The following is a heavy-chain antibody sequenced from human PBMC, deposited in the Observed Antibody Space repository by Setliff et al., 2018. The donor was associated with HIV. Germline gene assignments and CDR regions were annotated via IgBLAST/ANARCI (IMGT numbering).Heavy chain of an antibody. J-gene: IGHJ4*02. D-gene: IGHD4-17*01. Sequence: LSLTCTVYGGSFSNYYTNWIRQPPGKGLEWIGELSPSGTTRSNPSLQSRVTISLDTSNNQFSLKLTSVTAADTAMYYCASFFVTTVTNPDYWGQGTPVTVSS. CDR3: ASFFVTTVTNPDY. V-gene: IGHV4-34*01. CDR2: LSPSGTT. CDR1: GGSFSNYY.